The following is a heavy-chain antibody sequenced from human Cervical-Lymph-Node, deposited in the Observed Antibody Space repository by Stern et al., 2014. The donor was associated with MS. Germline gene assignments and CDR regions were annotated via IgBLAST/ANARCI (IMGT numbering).Heavy chain of an antibody. D-gene: IGHD3-10*02. Sequence: VHLVESGAEVKKPGSSVTVSCKASGGSFSNYAMNWVRQAPGQGLEWIGAISPMFGTANYAQRFQGRVTITADESTTTVYLELRTLRSEDTAVYYCAREDRPMLPVFAYWGQGTLVTVSS. CDR1: GGSFSNYA. CDR2: ISPMFGTA. V-gene: IGHV1-69*01. J-gene: IGHJ4*02. CDR3: AREDRPMLPVFAY.